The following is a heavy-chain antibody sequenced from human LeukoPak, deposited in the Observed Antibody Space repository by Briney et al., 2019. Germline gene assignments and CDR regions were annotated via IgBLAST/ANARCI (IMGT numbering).Heavy chain of an antibody. CDR2: FSGSAAST. CDR3: AKGHSGSYYDAFDI. Sequence: GGSLRLSCAASGFTFNYYAMSWVRQAPGKGLEWVSTFSGSAASTYYADSVKGRFTTSRDNSKNTLYVQMNSLRAEDTAVYYCAKGHSGSYYDAFDIWGQGTMVTVSS. V-gene: IGHV3-23*01. J-gene: IGHJ3*02. D-gene: IGHD1-26*01. CDR1: GFTFNYYA.